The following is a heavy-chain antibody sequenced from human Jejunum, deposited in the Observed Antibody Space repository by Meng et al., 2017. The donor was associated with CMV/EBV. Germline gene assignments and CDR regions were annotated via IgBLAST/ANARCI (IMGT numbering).Heavy chain of an antibody. D-gene: IGHD2/OR15-2a*01. J-gene: IGHJ4*02. CDR1: EYTITSYY. V-gene: IGHV1-2*02. CDR2: INPQNGGT. Sequence: ASEYTITSYYMHWVRQAPGQGLEWMGWINPQNGGTNYAQKFQGRVTLTRDTSISTGYMELSRLTSDDSAVYYCARELLHTTSHPFDYWGQGALVTVSS. CDR3: ARELLHTTSHPFDY.